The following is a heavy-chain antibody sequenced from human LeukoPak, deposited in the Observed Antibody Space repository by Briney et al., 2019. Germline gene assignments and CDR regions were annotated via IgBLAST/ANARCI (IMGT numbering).Heavy chain of an antibody. Sequence: PSETLSLNCAGYGGSFSGYYWSWIRQPPGKGLEWIGEINHSGTTNYNPFLESRVTISVDTSKNQSSLKLSSVTAADTAVYYCASSSWREVRGVMLVWFDPWGQGTLVTVSS. CDR2: INHSGTT. D-gene: IGHD3-10*01. V-gene: IGHV4-34*01. J-gene: IGHJ5*02. CDR3: ASSSWREVRGVMLVWFDP. CDR1: GGSFSGYY.